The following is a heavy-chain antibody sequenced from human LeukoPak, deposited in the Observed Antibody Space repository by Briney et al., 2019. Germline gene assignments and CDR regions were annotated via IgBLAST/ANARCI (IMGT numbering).Heavy chain of an antibody. CDR3: AKGYSYGAVYVFDD. Sequence: QPGRSLILSCAASRFTFSNYGMHWVRQAPGRGLEWVAVISYDGGDQYYTDSVKGRFTISRDNSKNTLYLQMNSLRAEDTAVYYCAKGYSYGAVYVFDDWGQGTMVTVSS. V-gene: IGHV3-30*18. J-gene: IGHJ3*01. D-gene: IGHD5-18*01. CDR1: RFTFSNYG. CDR2: ISYDGGDQ.